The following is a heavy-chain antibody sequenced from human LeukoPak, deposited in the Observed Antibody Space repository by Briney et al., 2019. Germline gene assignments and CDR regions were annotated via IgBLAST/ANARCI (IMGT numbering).Heavy chain of an antibody. CDR3: ARSSSWSSDY. CDR1: GGSISSGGYY. CDR2: IYYSGST. D-gene: IGHD6-13*01. V-gene: IGHV4-31*03. Sequence: PSETLSLTCTVSGGSISSGGYYWSWIRQHPGKGLEWIGYIYYSGSTYYNPSLKSRVTISVDTSNNQFSLKLSSVTAADTAVYHCARSSSWSSDYWGQGTLVTVSS. J-gene: IGHJ4*02.